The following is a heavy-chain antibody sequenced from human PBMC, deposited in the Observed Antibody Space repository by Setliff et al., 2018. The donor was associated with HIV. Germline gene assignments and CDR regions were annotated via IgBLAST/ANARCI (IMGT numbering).Heavy chain of an antibody. CDR3: AKHFLLWSNAFHI. CDR2: IYSDGNT. V-gene: IGHV3-53*05. J-gene: IGHJ3*02. Sequence: GGSLRLSCAASGFTVSSYYMSWVRQAPGKGLEWVSTIYSDGNTYHADSVKGRVTLSRDNSKNTLYLQMNSLRPEDTAVYYCAKHFLLWSNAFHIWGQGTMVTVSS. CDR1: GFTVSSYY. D-gene: IGHD2-21*01.